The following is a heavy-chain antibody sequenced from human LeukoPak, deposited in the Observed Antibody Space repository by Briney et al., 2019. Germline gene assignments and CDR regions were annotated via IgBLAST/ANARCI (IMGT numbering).Heavy chain of an antibody. Sequence: ASVKVSCKASGYTFIGYGFSWVRQAPGQGLEWMGWISAYSGNTKYAQKYQARVTLTTDTSTSTAYMELRSLRSDDTAVYYCARGGGSYGDYSLWLGYWGQGTLVTVSS. CDR3: ARGGGSYGDYSLWLGY. J-gene: IGHJ4*02. CDR2: ISAYSGNT. CDR1: GYTFIGYG. D-gene: IGHD4-17*01. V-gene: IGHV1-18*01.